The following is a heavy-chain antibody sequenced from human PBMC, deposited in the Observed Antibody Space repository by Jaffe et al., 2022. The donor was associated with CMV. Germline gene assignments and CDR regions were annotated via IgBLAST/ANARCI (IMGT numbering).Heavy chain of an antibody. V-gene: IGHV4-34*01. CDR2: INHSGST. CDR3: ARGIYGGNTFEGNYYFDY. J-gene: IGHJ4*02. Sequence: QVQLQQWGAGLLKPSETLSLTCAVYGGSFSGYYWSWIRQPPGKGLEWIGEINHSGSTNYNPSLKSRVTISVDTSKNQFSLKLSSVTAADTAVYYCARGIYGGNTFEGNYYFDYWGQGTLVTVSS. D-gene: IGHD4-17*01. CDR1: GGSFSGYY.